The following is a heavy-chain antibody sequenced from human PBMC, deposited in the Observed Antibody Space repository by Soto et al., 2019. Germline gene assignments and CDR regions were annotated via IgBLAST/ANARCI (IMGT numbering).Heavy chain of an antibody. CDR1: GFTFSSYA. CDR3: VKDDRILGRRYFDL. J-gene: IGHJ2*01. D-gene: IGHD2-15*01. V-gene: IGHV3-23*01. CDR2: ISFSDGGT. Sequence: GGSLRLSCAASGFTFSSYAMTWVRQAPGKGLEWVSSISFSDGGTYYADSVKGRLTISRDNSKNTLFLQMNSLRVEDTAVYYCVKDDRILGRRYFDLWGRGTLVTV.